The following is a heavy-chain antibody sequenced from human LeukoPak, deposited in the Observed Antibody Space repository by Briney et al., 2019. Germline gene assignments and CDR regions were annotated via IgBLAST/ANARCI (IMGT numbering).Heavy chain of an antibody. CDR2: ISSSGSTI. Sequence: GGSLRLSCAASGFTFSDYYMTWIRQAPGKGLEWVSYISSSGSTIYYADSVKGRFTISRDNAKNSLYLQMNSLRAEDTAVYYCASSGGYNRIDWPDYWGQGTLVTVSS. V-gene: IGHV3-11*04. J-gene: IGHJ4*02. CDR3: ASSGGYNRIDWPDY. CDR1: GFTFSDYY. D-gene: IGHD3-9*01.